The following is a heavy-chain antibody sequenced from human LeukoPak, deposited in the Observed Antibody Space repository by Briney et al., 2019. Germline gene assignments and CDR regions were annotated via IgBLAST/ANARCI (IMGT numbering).Heavy chain of an antibody. CDR3: ARKVVVAAREPYFDY. D-gene: IGHD2-15*01. Sequence: PSETLSLTCTVSGYSISSGYYWSWIRQPPGKGLEWIGHIVYSGSANYNPSLNSRVTISVDTSNNQFSLNLDSVTAADTAVYYCARKVVVAAREPYFDYWGQGTLVTVSS. CDR1: GYSISSGYY. J-gene: IGHJ4*02. CDR2: IVYSGSA. V-gene: IGHV4-61*01.